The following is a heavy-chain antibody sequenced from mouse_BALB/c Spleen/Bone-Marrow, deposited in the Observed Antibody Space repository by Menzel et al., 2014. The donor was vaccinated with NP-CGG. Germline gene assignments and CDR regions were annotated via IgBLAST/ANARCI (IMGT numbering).Heavy chain of an antibody. V-gene: IGHV14-3*02. Sequence: VTLKECGAELVKPGASVKLSCTASGFTIKDTYMHWVQQTPEQGLEWIGRIDTANGNTKYDPKFQGKATITADTSSNTAYLQLSSLTSEDTAVYYGGRYRRGTYFDYWGQGTTLTVSS. CDR1: GFTIKDTY. CDR3: GRYRRGTYFDY. CDR2: IDTANGNT. J-gene: IGHJ2*01.